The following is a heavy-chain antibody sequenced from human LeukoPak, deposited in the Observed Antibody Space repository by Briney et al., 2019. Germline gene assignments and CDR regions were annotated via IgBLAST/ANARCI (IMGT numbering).Heavy chain of an antibody. D-gene: IGHD3/OR15-3a*01. J-gene: IGHJ6*02. CDR2: IYSGGST. V-gene: IGHV3-66*02. CDR1: GFTVSSNY. CDR3: ATLGHTVSYYGMDV. Sequence: GGSLRLSCAASGFTVSSNYMSWVRQAPGKGLEWVSVIYSGGSTYYADSVKGRFTISRDNSKNTLYLQMNSLRAEDTAVYYCATLGHTVSYYGMDVWGQGTTVTVSS.